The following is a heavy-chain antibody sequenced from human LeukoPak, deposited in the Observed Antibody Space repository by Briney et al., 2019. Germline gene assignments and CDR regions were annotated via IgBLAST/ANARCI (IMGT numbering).Heavy chain of an antibody. CDR1: GFTVSTNY. J-gene: IGHJ6*02. D-gene: IGHD4-17*01. CDR3: ARVAYGDFAFYDMDV. V-gene: IGHV3-66*01. CDR2: IYPGGNT. Sequence: GGSLRLSCAASGFTVSTNYMNWVRQAPGKGLEWVSVIYPGGNTFYADSVKGRFTLSRENSKNTLFLQMNSLRAEDTAVYYCARVAYGDFAFYDMDVWGQGTTVTVSS.